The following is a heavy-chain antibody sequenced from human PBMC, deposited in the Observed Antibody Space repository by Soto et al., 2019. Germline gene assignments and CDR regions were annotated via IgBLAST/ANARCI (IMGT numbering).Heavy chain of an antibody. D-gene: IGHD4-17*01. CDR1: GYTFTIYW. J-gene: IGHJ4*02. Sequence: PGESLKIACQVSGYTFTIYWIGWVRQMPGKGLEWMGIIYPSDSDTRYSPSFQGQVTISADQSINTAYLQWDSLKASDTAIYYCARPANTVADHFDLWGQGTPVTFSS. CDR2: IYPSDSDT. V-gene: IGHV5-51*01. CDR3: ARPANTVADHFDL.